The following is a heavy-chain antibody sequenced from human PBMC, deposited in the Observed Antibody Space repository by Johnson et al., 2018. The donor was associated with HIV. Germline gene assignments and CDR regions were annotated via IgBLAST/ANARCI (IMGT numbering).Heavy chain of an antibody. Sequence: QVQLVESGGGVVQPGGSLRLSCAASGFAFSSYGVNWVRQAPGKGLEWVAFIRYDGSDKYYAESVKGRFTISRDNSKNTLYLQMNSLRAEDTAVYYCAKDRGVVVTAAPYEAFDIWGQGTMVTVSS. J-gene: IGHJ3*02. CDR3: AKDRGVVVTAAPYEAFDI. CDR1: GFAFSSYG. D-gene: IGHD2-21*02. V-gene: IGHV3-30*02. CDR2: IRYDGSDK.